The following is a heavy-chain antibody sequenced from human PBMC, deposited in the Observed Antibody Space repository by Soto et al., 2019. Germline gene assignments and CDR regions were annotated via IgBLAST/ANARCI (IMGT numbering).Heavy chain of an antibody. CDR1: GFTFSSYS. CDR3: AGAVGATMV. D-gene: IGHD1-26*01. CDR2: ISSSSSYI. J-gene: IGHJ4*02. V-gene: IGHV3-21*01. Sequence: EVQLVESGGGLVKPEGSLRLSCAASGFTFSSYSMNWVRQAPGQGLEWVSSISSSSSYIYYADSVKGRFTISRDNAKNSLYLQMNSLRDEDTAVYYCAGAVGATMVWGQGTLVTVSS.